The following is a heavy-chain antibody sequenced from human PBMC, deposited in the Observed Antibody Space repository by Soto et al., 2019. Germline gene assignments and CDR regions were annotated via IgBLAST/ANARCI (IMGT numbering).Heavy chain of an antibody. V-gene: IGHV4-59*01. CDR2: IHYSGTT. Sequence: SETLSLTCTVSGGSMRNYFWTWIRQPPGKGLEWIGYIHYSGTTSFFPSYNPSLRSRVTISEDTSKNQFSLKLLSVTTADTAVYYCAKTANYWGQGTLVTVSS. CDR3: AKTANY. J-gene: IGHJ4*02. CDR1: GGSMRNYF.